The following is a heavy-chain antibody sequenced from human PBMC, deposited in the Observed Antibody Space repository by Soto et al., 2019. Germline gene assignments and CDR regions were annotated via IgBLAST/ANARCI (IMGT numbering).Heavy chain of an antibody. CDR2: IYYSGST. CDR1: GGSISSSSYY. CDR3: ARHNNYYYYTDV. V-gene: IGHV4-39*01. J-gene: IGHJ6*03. Sequence: SETLSLTCTVSGGSISSSSYYWGWIRQPPGKGLEWIGSIYYSGSTYYNPSLKSRVTISVDTSKNQFSLKLSSVTAADTAVYYCARHNNYYYYTDVWGKGTTVTVSS.